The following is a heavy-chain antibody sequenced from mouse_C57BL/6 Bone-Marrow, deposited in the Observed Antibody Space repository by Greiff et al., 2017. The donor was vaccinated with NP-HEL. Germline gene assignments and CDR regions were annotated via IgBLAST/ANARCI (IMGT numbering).Heavy chain of an antibody. V-gene: IGHV1-15*01. CDR2: IDPDTGGT. CDR3: TRDYYGSVYSWYFDV. D-gene: IGHD1-1*01. J-gene: IGHJ1*03. Sequence: VQLQQSGAELVRPGASVTLSCKASGYTFTDYEMHWVKQTPVHGLEWIGAIDPDTGGTAYIQKFKGKAILTADKSSSTAYMELRSLTSEDSTVYYCTRDYYGSVYSWYFDVWGTGTTVTVSS. CDR1: GYTFTDYE.